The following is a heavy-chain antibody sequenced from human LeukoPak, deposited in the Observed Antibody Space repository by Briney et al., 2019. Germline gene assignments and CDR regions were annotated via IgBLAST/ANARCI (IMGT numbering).Heavy chain of an antibody. CDR1: GGTFSSYA. D-gene: IGHD6-13*01. CDR2: IIPIFGTA. J-gene: IGHJ4*02. Sequence: GASVKVSCKASGGTFSSYAISWVRQAPGQGLEWMGGIIPIFGTANYAQKFQGGVTITADESTSTAYMELSSLRSEDTAVYYCARAPPMAAAGTYFDYWGQGTLVTVSS. CDR3: ARAPPMAAAGTYFDY. V-gene: IGHV1-69*13.